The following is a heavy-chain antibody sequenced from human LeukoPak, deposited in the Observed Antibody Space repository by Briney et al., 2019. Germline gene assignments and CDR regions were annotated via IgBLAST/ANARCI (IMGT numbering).Heavy chain of an antibody. CDR1: GYTFTSYG. CDR2: ISAYNGNT. J-gene: IGHJ4*02. Sequence: ASVKVSCKASGYTFTSYGISWVRQAPGQGLEWMGWISAYNGNTNYAQKLQGRVTMTTDTSTSTAYMELRGLRSDDTAVYYCARDVLRYFDWLLPLDYWGQGTLVTVSS. CDR3: ARDVLRYFDWLLPLDY. D-gene: IGHD3-9*01. V-gene: IGHV1-18*01.